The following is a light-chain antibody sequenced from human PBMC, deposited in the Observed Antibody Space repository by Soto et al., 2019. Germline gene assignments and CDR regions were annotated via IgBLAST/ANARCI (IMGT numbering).Light chain of an antibody. V-gene: IGKV3-15*01. J-gene: IGKJ2*01. CDR3: QQYNNWPYT. CDR2: GAS. Sequence: EIVMTQSPATLSVSPGERATLSCRASQSVSRNLAWYQQKPGQAPRLLIYGASTRATGIPARFSGSGSGTEFTLNISSLQSEDFAVYYCQQYNNWPYTFGQGTKLEIK. CDR1: QSVSRN.